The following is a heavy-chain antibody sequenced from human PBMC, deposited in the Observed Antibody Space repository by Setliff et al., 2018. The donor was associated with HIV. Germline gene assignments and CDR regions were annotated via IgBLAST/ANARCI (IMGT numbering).Heavy chain of an antibody. CDR3: ARGGDPPYYFLGMDV. CDR1: GYTLTAYG. J-gene: IGHJ6*02. D-gene: IGHD3-10*01. CDR2: FTSYNNQA. V-gene: IGHV1-18*01. Sequence: ASVKVSCKISGYTLTAYGLNWARQAPGQGPEWMGWFTSYNNQAEYAPKFQGRVTMTIDTSTSTAYMELRNLKYDDTAVYYCARGGDPPYYFLGMDVWGQGTTVTVSS.